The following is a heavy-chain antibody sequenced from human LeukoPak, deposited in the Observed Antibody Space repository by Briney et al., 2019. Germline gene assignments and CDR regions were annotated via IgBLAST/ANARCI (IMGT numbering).Heavy chain of an antibody. CDR3: ARDRFYYDSSGYLDY. CDR2: IWYDGSNK. V-gene: IGHV3-33*01. J-gene: IGHJ4*02. Sequence: GGSLGLSCAASGFTFSSYGMHWVRQAPGKGLEWVAVIWYDGSNKYYADSVKGRFTISRDNSKNTLYLQMNSLRAEDTAVYYCARDRFYYDSSGYLDYWGQGTLVTVSS. CDR1: GFTFSSYG. D-gene: IGHD3-22*01.